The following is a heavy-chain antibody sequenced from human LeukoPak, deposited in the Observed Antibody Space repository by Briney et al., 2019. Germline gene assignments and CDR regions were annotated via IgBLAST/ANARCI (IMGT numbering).Heavy chain of an antibody. CDR2: INPNTAGT. D-gene: IGHD4-11*01. J-gene: IGHJ6*03. Sequence: ASVKVSCKASGYTFTSYGISWVRQAPGQGLEWMGWINPNTAGTNYAQKFLGGVTLTWDTSISTAYMELNRLTSDDTAVYYCATSAGDYRAGHYYYMGVWGKGTSVTVSS. CDR3: ATSAGDYRAGHYYYMGV. CDR1: GYTFTSYG. V-gene: IGHV1-2*02.